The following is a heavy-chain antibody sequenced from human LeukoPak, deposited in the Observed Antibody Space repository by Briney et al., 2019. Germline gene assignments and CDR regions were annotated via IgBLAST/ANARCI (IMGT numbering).Heavy chain of an antibody. V-gene: IGHV4-59*01. CDR2: IYYSGSA. J-gene: IGHJ4*02. CDR1: GGSISSYY. D-gene: IGHD3-10*01. CDR3: ARSYGSGNYFDY. Sequence: SETLSLTCTVSGGSISSYYWSWIRQPPGKGLEWIGYIYYSGSAKYNPSLKSRVTISVDTSKNQFSLKLSSVTAADTAVYYCARSYGSGNYFDYWGQGILVTVSS.